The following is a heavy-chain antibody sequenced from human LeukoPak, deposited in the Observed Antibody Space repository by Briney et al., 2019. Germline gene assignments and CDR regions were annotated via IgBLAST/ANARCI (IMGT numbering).Heavy chain of an antibody. V-gene: IGHV1-2*02. CDR2: INPNSGGT. J-gene: IGHJ4*02. D-gene: IGHD1-26*01. Sequence: ASVKVSCKASGYTFTSYYMHWVRQAPGQGLEWMGWINPNSGGTNYAQKFQGRVTMTRDTSISTAYMELSRLRSDDTAVYYCARDLGATLAFDYWGQGTLVTVSS. CDR3: ARDLGATLAFDY. CDR1: GYTFTSYY.